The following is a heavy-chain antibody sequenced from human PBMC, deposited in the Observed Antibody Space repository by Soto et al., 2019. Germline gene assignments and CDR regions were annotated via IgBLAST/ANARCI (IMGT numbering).Heavy chain of an antibody. D-gene: IGHD3-10*01. J-gene: IGHJ5*02. CDR3: ARMAEVRWLDP. CDR2: IYYSGST. CDR1: GDSISSVNHY. Sequence: SETLSLTCSVSGDSISSVNHYWNWIRQHPGKGLEWIGYIYYSGSTYYNPSLKSRVTLSVDTSKNQFSLNLRSVTAADTAVYYCARMAEVRWLDPWGQGTRVTVSS. V-gene: IGHV4-31*03.